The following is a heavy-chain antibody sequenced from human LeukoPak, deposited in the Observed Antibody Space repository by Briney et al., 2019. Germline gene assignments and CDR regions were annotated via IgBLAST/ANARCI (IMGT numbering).Heavy chain of an antibody. J-gene: IGHJ5*02. CDR2: IWYDGSNK. D-gene: IGHD6-19*01. Sequence: PGGSLRLSCAASGFTFSSYGTHWVRQAPGKGLEWVAVIWYDGSNKYYADSVKGRFTISRDNSKNTLYLQMNSLRAEDTAVYYCALAVAGTWFDPWGQGTLVTVSS. CDR1: GFTFSSYG. V-gene: IGHV3-33*01. CDR3: ALAVAGTWFDP.